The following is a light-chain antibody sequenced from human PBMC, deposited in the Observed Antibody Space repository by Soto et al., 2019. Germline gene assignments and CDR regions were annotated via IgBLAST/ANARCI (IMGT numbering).Light chain of an antibody. J-gene: IGKJ4*01. CDR1: QCVSSN. CDR2: GAS. CDR3: QQYNNWPPLT. Sequence: EIVMTQSPGTLSVSPGERATLSCRASQCVSSNLAWYQQKPGQAPRLLIYGASTRATGIPARFSGSGSGTEFTLTISSLQSEDFAVYYCQQYNNWPPLTFGGGTKVEIK. V-gene: IGKV3-15*01.